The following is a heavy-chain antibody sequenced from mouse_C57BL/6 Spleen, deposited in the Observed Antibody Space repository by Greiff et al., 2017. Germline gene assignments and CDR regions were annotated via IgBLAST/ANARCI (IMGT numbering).Heavy chain of an antibody. CDR2: IYPSDSET. D-gene: IGHD2-1*01. CDR1: GYTFTSYW. V-gene: IGHV1-52*01. J-gene: IGHJ4*01. Sequence: VQLQQPGAELVRPGSSVKLSCKASGYTFTSYWMHWVKQRPIQGLEWIGNIYPSDSETHYNQKFKYKATLTVDKSSSTAYMQLSSLTSEDSAVYYCARGEVYYGNFYAMDYWGQGTSVTVSS. CDR3: ARGEVYYGNFYAMDY.